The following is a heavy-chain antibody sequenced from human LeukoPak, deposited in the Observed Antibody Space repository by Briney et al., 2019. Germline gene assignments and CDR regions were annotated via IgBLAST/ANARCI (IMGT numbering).Heavy chain of an antibody. D-gene: IGHD4-17*01. J-gene: IGHJ4*02. V-gene: IGHV1-69*01. CDR3: AIFQGTYGDNDNDF. CDR2: IIPMINTP. CDR1: GGTFSSYA. Sequence: SVKVSCKASGGTFSSYAISWVRQAPGKGLEWMGGIIPMINTPKYAQRFQGRVSITADESTSTGYMEVSSLRSEDTAVYYCAIFQGTYGDNDNDFWGQGTLVTVSS.